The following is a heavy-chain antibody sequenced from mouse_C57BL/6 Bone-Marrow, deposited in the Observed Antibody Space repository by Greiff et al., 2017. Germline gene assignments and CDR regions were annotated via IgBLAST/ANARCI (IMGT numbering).Heavy chain of an antibody. CDR1: GYTFTSYW. Sequence: QVQLQQSGAELAKPGASVKLSCKASGYTFTSYWMHWVKQRPGQGLEWIGMIHPNSGSTNYNEKFKSKATLTVDKSSSTAYMQLSSLTSEDSAVYYCARQTYGVTTECAYWGPGTLVTVSA. D-gene: IGHD2-5*01. CDR3: ARQTYGVTTECAY. CDR2: IHPNSGST. J-gene: IGHJ3*01. V-gene: IGHV1-64*01.